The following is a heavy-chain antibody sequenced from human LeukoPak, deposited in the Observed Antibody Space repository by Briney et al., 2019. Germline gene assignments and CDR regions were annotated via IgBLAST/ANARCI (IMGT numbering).Heavy chain of an antibody. CDR3: ARDREVVVVAATRFGMDV. Sequence: SVMVSCKASGGTFSSYAISWVRQAPGQGLEWMGRIIPILGIANYAQKFQGRVTITADKSTSTAYMELSSLRSEDTAVYYCARDREVVVVAATRFGMDVWGQGTTVTVSS. CDR1: GGTFSSYA. J-gene: IGHJ6*02. CDR2: IIPILGIA. V-gene: IGHV1-69*04. D-gene: IGHD2-15*01.